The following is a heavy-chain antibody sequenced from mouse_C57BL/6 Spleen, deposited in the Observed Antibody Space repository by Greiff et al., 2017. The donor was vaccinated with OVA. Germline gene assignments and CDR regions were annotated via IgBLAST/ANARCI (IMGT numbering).Heavy chain of an antibody. Sequence: EVQLVESGGGLVQPKGSLKLSCAASGFTFNTYAMHWVRQAPGKGLEWVARIRSKSSNYATYYADSVKDRFTISRDDSQSMLYLKMNNLKTDDTAMYYCVRRGLGDYDGYAMDYWGQGTSVTVSS. CDR3: VRRGLGDYDGYAMDY. D-gene: IGHD2-4*01. CDR1: GFTFNTYA. J-gene: IGHJ4*01. V-gene: IGHV10-3*01. CDR2: IRSKSSNYAT.